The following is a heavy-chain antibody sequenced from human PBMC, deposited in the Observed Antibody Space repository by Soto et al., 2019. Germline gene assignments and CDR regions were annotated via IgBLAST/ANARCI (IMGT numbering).Heavy chain of an antibody. V-gene: IGHV5-51*01. J-gene: IGHJ5*02. CDR2: IYPSDSDT. D-gene: IGHD3-22*01. CDR3: ARKDKSGYFNWFDP. CDR1: GYSFITYW. Sequence: GESLKISCTASGYSFITYWIGWVRQMPGKGLEWLGVIYPSDSDTRYSPSFQGQVTISADRSTCTVFLQWASLKASDTAVYFCARKDKSGYFNWFDPWGQGTLVTVSS.